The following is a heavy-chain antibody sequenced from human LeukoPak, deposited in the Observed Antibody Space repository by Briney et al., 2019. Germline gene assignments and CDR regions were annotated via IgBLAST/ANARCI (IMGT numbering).Heavy chain of an antibody. CDR2: ISYDGSNK. Sequence: GGSLRLSCAASGFTFSSYAMHWVRQAPGKGLEWVAVISYDGSNKYYADSVKGRFTISRDNSKNTLYLQMNSLRAEDTAVYYCARIQDFWSGFYFQHWGQGTLVTVSS. D-gene: IGHD3-3*01. CDR1: GFTFSSYA. V-gene: IGHV3-30-3*01. J-gene: IGHJ1*01. CDR3: ARIQDFWSGFYFQH.